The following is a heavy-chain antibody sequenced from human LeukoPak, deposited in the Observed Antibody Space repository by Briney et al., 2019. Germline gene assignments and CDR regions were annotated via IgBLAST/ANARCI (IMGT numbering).Heavy chain of an antibody. J-gene: IGHJ4*02. CDR2: IYHSGST. V-gene: IGHV4-38-2*01. CDR3: ARRVCSSTSCPFDLYYFDY. D-gene: IGHD2-2*01. Sequence: PSETLSLTCAVSGYSITSAYHWGWIRQPPGKGLEWIGSIYHSGSTYYNPSLKSRVTISVDTSKNQFSLKLSSVTAADTAVYYCARRVCSSTSCPFDLYYFDYWGQGTLVTVSS. CDR1: GYSITSAYH.